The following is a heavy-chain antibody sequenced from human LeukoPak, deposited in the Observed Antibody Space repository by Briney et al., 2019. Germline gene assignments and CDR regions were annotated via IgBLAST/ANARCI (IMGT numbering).Heavy chain of an antibody. CDR1: GGSVSNYY. V-gene: IGHV4-59*02. J-gene: IGHJ5*02. CDR2: IYYTET. CDR3: ARSPHIWFAERGWFDP. Sequence: SETLSLTCTVSGGSVSNYYWSWIRQSPGKGLEWIGYIYYTETSYNPSLKSRVTISADTSKNQFSLKLSSVTAADTAVYFCARSPHIWFAERGWFDPWGQGTLVTVSS. D-gene: IGHD3-10*01.